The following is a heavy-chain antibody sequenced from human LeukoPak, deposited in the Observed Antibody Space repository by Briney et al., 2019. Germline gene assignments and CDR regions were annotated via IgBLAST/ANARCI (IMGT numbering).Heavy chain of an antibody. CDR1: GYSFIGYY. J-gene: IGHJ4*02. CDR2: INPNSGGA. CDR3: ARASESGWREFDY. V-gene: IGHV1-2*02. D-gene: IGHD6-19*01. Sequence: ASVKVSCKASGYSFIGYYIHWVRQAPGQGLEWMGWINPNSGGANYAQKFQGRVTMTTDTSTSTAYMELRSLRSDDTAVYYCARASESGWREFDYWGQGTLVTVSS.